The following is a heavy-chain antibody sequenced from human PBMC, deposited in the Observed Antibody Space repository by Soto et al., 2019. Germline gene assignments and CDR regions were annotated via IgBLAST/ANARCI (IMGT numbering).Heavy chain of an antibody. Sequence: ASVKVSCKASGYTFTSYGISWVRQAPGQGLEWMGWISAYNGNTNYAQKLQGRVTMTTDTSTSTAYMELRSLRSDDTAVYYCARCLTYYYDSSGKQPFDPWGQGTLVTVSS. V-gene: IGHV1-18*01. CDR1: GYTFTSYG. CDR3: ARCLTYYYDSSGKQPFDP. CDR2: ISAYNGNT. J-gene: IGHJ5*02. D-gene: IGHD3-22*01.